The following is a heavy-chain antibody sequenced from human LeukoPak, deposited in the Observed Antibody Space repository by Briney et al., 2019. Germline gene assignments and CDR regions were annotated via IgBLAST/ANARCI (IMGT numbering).Heavy chain of an antibody. CDR2: ISSSGNTI. D-gene: IGHD3-10*01. V-gene: IGHV3-48*04. CDR1: VFTFSSYS. Sequence: GGSLRLSCAPSVFTFSSYSMNWVRQAPGEGLERVSYISSSGNTIYYADSVKGRFTISRDNAKNSLYLQMNSLRAEDTAVYYCARGGGYYGSGSLHYYYYGMDVWGQGTTVTVSS. J-gene: IGHJ6*02. CDR3: ARGGGYYGSGSLHYYYYGMDV.